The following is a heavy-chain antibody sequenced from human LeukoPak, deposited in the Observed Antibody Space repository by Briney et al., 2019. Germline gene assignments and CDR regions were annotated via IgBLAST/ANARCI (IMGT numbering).Heavy chain of an antibody. CDR1: GYTFSSYG. J-gene: IGHJ6*03. Sequence: ASVKVSCKASGYTFSSYGISWVRQAPGQGLEWMGWISVYNGNTNYAQKVQGRVTMTTDTSTSTAYMELRSLRSDDTAVYYCARGYYYDSSGYFYYYYMDVWGKGTTVTVSS. D-gene: IGHD3-22*01. V-gene: IGHV1-18*01. CDR3: ARGYYYDSSGYFYYYYMDV. CDR2: ISVYNGNT.